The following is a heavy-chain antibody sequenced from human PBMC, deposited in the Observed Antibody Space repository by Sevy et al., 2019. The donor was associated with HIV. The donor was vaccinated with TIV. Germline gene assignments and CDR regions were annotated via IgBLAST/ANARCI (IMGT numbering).Heavy chain of an antibody. CDR2: IHGGDTT. V-gene: IGHV3-66*01. Sequence: GGSLRLSCAASGFIVSSNYMSWVRQAPGKGLEWVSVIHGGDTTYYADSVKGRFTISRDNSKNTLDLQMNSLRAEDTAVYYCAGAPPGYCSGESCNGIGHWGQGTRVTVSS. CDR1: GFIVSSNY. CDR3: AGAPPGYCSGESCNGIGH. J-gene: IGHJ4*02. D-gene: IGHD2-15*01.